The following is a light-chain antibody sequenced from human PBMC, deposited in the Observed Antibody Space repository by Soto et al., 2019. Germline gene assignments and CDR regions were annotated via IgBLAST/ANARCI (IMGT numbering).Light chain of an antibody. J-gene: IGLJ1*01. CDR2: EVS. Sequence: QSALTQPASVSGSPGQSITISCAGTSSDVGGYKYVSWYQQHPGKAPKLMIYEVSNRPSGVSNRFSGSKSANTASLTISGLQAEDEADYYCNSYTRTPTGVFGTGTKLTVL. CDR1: SSDVGGYKY. CDR3: NSYTRTPTGV. V-gene: IGLV2-14*01.